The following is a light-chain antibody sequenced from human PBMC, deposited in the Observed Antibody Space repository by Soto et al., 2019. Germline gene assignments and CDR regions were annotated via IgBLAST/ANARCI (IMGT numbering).Light chain of an antibody. J-gene: IGLJ1*01. CDR1: SSDVGGYNY. V-gene: IGLV2-8*01. CDR2: EVN. CDR3: SSYAGSNNAV. Sequence: QSALTQPPSAPGSPGQSVTISCTGTSSDVGGYNYVSWYQQHPGKAPKLMIYEVNKRPSGVPDRFSGSKSGNTASLTVSGLQAEDEADYYCSSYAGSNNAVFGTGTKLTVL.